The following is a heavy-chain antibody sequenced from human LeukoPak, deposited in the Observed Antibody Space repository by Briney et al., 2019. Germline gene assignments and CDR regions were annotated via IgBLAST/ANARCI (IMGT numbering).Heavy chain of an antibody. V-gene: IGHV1-69*06. CDR2: IIPIFGTA. CDR1: GGTFSSYA. Sequence: GASVKVSYKASGGTFSSYAISWVRQAPGRGLEWMGGIIPIFGTANYAQKFQGRVTITADKSTSTAYMELSSLRSEDTAVYYCARERGGGSSGYYLDYWGQGTLVTVSS. D-gene: IGHD3-22*01. CDR3: ARERGGGSSGYYLDY. J-gene: IGHJ4*02.